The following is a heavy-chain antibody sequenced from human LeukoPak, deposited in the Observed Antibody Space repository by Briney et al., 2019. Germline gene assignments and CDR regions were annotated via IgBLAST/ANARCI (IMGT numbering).Heavy chain of an antibody. V-gene: IGHV3-30*18. CDR3: AKDLISRNPYSWPLGGYFQH. CDR1: GFTFSSYG. J-gene: IGHJ1*01. Sequence: TGGSLRLSCAASGFTFSSYGMHWVRQAPGKGLEWVAVISYDGSNKYYADSVKGRFTISRDNSKNTLYLQMNSLRAEDTAVYYCAKDLISRNPYSWPLGGYFQHWGQGTLVTVSS. D-gene: IGHD2-15*01. CDR2: ISYDGSNK.